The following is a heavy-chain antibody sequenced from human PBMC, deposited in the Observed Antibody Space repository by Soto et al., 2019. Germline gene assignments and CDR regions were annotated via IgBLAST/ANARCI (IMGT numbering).Heavy chain of an antibody. CDR1: GFTLSSYG. Sequence: PGGSLRLSCAASGFTLSSYGMHWVRQAPGKGLEWVAVISYDGSNKIYADSVTGRFTISRDNSKNTLFLQMNSLEPEDTAVYYCARDIVRGGRYLSLFDLWGQGTPVTVSS. V-gene: IGHV3-30*03. J-gene: IGHJ5*02. CDR3: ARDIVRGGRYLSLFDL. D-gene: IGHD3-10*01. CDR2: ISYDGSNK.